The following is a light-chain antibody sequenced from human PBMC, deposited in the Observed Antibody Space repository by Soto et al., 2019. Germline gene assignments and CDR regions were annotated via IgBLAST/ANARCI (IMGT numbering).Light chain of an antibody. J-gene: IGKJ1*01. CDR3: QQSYSSIRT. CDR2: KAS. CDR1: QSISSW. V-gene: IGKV1-5*03. Sequence: DIQMTQSPSTLSASVGDRVTITCRASQSISSWLAWYQQKPGKAPKLLTYKASSLESGVPSRFSGSGSGTEFTLTISSLQPDDFATYYCQQSYSSIRTFGQGTKVDIK.